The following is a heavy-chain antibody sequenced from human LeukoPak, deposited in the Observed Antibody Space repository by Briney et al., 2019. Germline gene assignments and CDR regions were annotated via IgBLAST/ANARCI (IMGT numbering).Heavy chain of an antibody. CDR3: ARESSGYSSSWFPDAFDI. Sequence: GGSLRLSCAASGFTFSSYWMSWVRQAPGKGLEWVANIKQGGSEKYYVDSVKGRFTISRDNAKNSLYLQMNSLRAEDTAVYYCARESSGYSSSWFPDAFDIWGQGTMVTVSS. CDR2: IKQGGSEK. J-gene: IGHJ3*02. CDR1: GFTFSSYW. V-gene: IGHV3-7*01. D-gene: IGHD6-13*01.